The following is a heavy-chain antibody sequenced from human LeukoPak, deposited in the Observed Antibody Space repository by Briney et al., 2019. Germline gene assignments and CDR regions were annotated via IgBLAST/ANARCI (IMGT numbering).Heavy chain of an antibody. Sequence: GGSLRLSCAASGFTFSSYWMHWVRQATGKGLVWVSRINSDGSITTYADSVRGRFTISRDNAKSTLYLQMNSLRAEDTAVYYCASSTQISKYADYWGQGALVTVS. CDR3: ASSTQISKYADY. CDR1: GFTFSSYW. J-gene: IGHJ4*02. CDR2: INSDGSIT. V-gene: IGHV3-74*01. D-gene: IGHD2-2*01.